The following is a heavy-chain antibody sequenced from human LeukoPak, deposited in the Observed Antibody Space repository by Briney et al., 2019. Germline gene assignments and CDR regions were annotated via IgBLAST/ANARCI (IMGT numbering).Heavy chain of an antibody. D-gene: IGHD3-10*01. CDR1: GFTFSDYY. CDR2: ISSSGSTI. V-gene: IGHV3-11*01. CDR3: AKEIYYYGSGSYPAFDI. Sequence: GGSLRLSCAASGFTFSDYYMSWIRQAPGKGLEWVSYISSSGSTIYYADSVKGRFTISRDNAKNSLYLQMNSLRAEDTAVYYCAKEIYYYGSGSYPAFDIWGQGTMVTVSS. J-gene: IGHJ3*02.